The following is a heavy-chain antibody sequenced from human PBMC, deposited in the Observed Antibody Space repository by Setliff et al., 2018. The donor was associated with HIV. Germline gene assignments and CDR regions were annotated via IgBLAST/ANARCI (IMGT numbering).Heavy chain of an antibody. D-gene: IGHD5-12*01. CDR1: GGSISSYY. J-gene: IGHJ6*02. CDR2: IYNSGYT. Sequence: SETLSLTCTVSGGSISSYYWNWIRQPPGKGLEWIGYIYNSGYTNYKPSLKSRVTISLDTSKNQFSLNLRSVTAADTAVYYCARGDGYRGNDAYYDSGMDVWGQGITVTVSS. V-gene: IGHV4-59*01. CDR3: ARGDGYRGNDAYYDSGMDV.